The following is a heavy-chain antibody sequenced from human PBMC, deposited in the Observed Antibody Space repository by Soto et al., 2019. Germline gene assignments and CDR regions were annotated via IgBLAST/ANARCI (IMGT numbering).Heavy chain of an antibody. Sequence: EVQLVESGGGLVQPGGSLRLSCAASGFTFSSYDMHWVRQATGKGLEWVSAIGTAGDTYYPGSVKGRFTISRENAKNFLYLQMNSLRAEDTAVYYCARVAKYYYGSGSYLYYYGMDVWGQGTTVTVSS. CDR1: GFTFSSYD. D-gene: IGHD3-10*01. V-gene: IGHV3-13*01. CDR2: IGTAGDT. J-gene: IGHJ6*02. CDR3: ARVAKYYYGSGSYLYYYGMDV.